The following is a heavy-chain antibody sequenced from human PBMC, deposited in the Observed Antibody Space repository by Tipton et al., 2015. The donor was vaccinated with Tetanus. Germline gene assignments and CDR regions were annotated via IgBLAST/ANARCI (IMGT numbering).Heavy chain of an antibody. D-gene: IGHD5-12*01. Sequence: TLSLTCTVSGGSMSTYYWSWIRQPPGKGLEWIGYISYSGSTNSNYSLKSRITISQDTSKNQFSLKLDSVTAADAAVYYCARPGVGGYTGYYFDFWGQGTVVTVSS. CDR1: GGSMSTYY. CDR3: ARPGVGGYTGYYFDF. CDR2: ISYSGST. V-gene: IGHV4-59*08. J-gene: IGHJ4*02.